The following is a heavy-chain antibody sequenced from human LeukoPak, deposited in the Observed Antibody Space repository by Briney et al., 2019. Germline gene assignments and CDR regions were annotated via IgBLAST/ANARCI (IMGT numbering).Heavy chain of an antibody. D-gene: IGHD6-13*01. CDR2: ISPNSGNT. CDR1: GYTFPNFG. Sequence: ASVKVSCKASGYTFPNFGITWVRHAPGQGLEWMGWISPNSGNTKSAQKFQGRVTMTTDTSTSTAYMELSSLRSDDTAVYYCARQGVTAAENNYFYYYMDFWGKGTTVTVSS. V-gene: IGHV1-18*01. CDR3: ARQGVTAAENNYFYYYMDF. J-gene: IGHJ6*03.